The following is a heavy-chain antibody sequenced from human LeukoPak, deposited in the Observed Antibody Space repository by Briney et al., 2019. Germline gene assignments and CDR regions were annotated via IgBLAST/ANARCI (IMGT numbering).Heavy chain of an antibody. J-gene: IGHJ6*02. CDR3: ARVSVVYGMDV. CDR1: GGSISSDY. CDR2: MFYTGST. V-gene: IGHV4-59*01. Sequence: KASETLSLTCSVSGGSISSDYWAWIRQPPGKGLDWIGYMFYTGSTNYNPSLKSRVTISLATSKNQFSLKLRSVTAADTAVYYCARVSVVYGMDVWGRGTTVTVSS.